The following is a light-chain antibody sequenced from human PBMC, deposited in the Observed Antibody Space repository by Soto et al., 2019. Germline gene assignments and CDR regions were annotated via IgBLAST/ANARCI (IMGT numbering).Light chain of an antibody. J-gene: IGLJ2*01. CDR3: SSYTSSSTLVL. CDR1: SSDVGGYNY. V-gene: IGLV2-14*01. Sequence: QSALTQPASVSGSPGQSITISCTGTSSDVGGYNYVSWYQQHPGKAPKLIIYDVSNRPSGASNRFSGSKSGNTASLTISGLQAEDEADYYCSSYTSSSTLVLFGGGTKLTVL. CDR2: DVS.